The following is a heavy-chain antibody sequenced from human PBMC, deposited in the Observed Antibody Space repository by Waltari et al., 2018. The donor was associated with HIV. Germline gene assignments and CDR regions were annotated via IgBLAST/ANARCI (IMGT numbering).Heavy chain of an antibody. CDR1: GFPFRSYG. D-gene: IGHD3-9*01. J-gene: IGHJ6*02. Sequence: QVQLVESGGGVVQPGRSLRLSCAASGFPFRSYGMHWLRQASGKGLEWVAVISYDGSNKYYADSVKGRFTISRDNSKNTLYLQMNSLRAEDTAVYYCAKDTDLTGFFYYYGLDVWGQGTTVTVSS. V-gene: IGHV3-30*18. CDR2: ISYDGSNK. CDR3: AKDTDLTGFFYYYGLDV.